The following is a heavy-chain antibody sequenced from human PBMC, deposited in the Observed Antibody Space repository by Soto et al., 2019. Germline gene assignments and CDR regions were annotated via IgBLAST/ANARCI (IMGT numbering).Heavy chain of an antibody. CDR3: AREIRYFFYGMAV. CDR2: IIPIFGTA. J-gene: IGHJ6*01. CDR1: GVSFGCCA. Sequence: GTSAKPSCKECGVSFGCCARRWPQQAPGQGLEWMGGIIPIFGTANYAQNFQDRVTITADVSTNTAYMELSSLRSADTAMYYCAREIRYFFYGMAVRVQGTTVTVS. V-gene: IGHV1-69*13.